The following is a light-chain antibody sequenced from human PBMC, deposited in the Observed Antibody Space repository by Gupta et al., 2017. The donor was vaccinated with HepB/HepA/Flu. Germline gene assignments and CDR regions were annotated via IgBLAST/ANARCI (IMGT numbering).Light chain of an antibody. V-gene: IGKV1-39*01. CDR1: QSISNY. CDR2: AAS. CDR3: QQSFTTPLT. Sequence: DIQMTQFPSSLSASVGDRVTITCRASQSISNYLNWYQQKPGKAPNLLIFAASRLQSGVPTRFSGSGSGTDFTLTISSLQPEDFATYYCQQSFTTPLTFGPGTKVEIK. J-gene: IGKJ3*01.